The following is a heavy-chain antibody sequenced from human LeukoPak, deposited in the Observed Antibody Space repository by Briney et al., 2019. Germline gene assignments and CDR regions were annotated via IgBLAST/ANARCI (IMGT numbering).Heavy chain of an antibody. D-gene: IGHD6-13*01. CDR1: GFTLSDYY. CDR2: ISDSGSPT. J-gene: IGHJ4*02. CDR3: ARVGSTAAAGTYDY. V-gene: IGHV3-11*06. Sequence: GGSLRLSCAASGFTLSDYYMTWIRQAPGKGLEWISYISDSGSPTIYADSVKGRFTISRDNAKNSLYLQMDSLRAEDTAVYYCARVGSTAAAGTYDYWGQGTLVTVSS.